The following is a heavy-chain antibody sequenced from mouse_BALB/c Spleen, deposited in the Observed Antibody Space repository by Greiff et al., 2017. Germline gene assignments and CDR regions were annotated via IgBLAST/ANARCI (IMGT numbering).Heavy chain of an antibody. V-gene: IGHV1-87*01. J-gene: IGHJ2*01. CDR1: GYTFTSYW. CDR2: IYPGDGDT. CDR3: ARGYDYDTFDY. D-gene: IGHD2-4*01. Sequence: VQLQQSGAELARPGASVKLSCKASGYTFTSYWMQWVKQRPGQGLEWIGAIYPGDGDTRYTQKFKGKATLTADKSSSTAYMQLSSLASEDSAVYYCARGYDYDTFDYWGQGTTLTVSS.